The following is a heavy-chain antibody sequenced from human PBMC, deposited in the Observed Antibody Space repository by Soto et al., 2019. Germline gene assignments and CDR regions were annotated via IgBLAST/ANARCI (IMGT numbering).Heavy chain of an antibody. CDR1: GYTFSSNA. D-gene: IGHD1-26*01. CDR3: ARVVGALGHWFDP. CDR2: INAGNGDT. J-gene: IGHJ5*02. Sequence: ASVKVSCKASGYTFSSNAMHWVRQAPGQRLEWMGWINAGNGDTKYSQKFQGRVTITRDTSASTAYMELSSLRSEDTAVYYCARVVGALGHWFDPWGQGTLVTVSS. V-gene: IGHV1-3*01.